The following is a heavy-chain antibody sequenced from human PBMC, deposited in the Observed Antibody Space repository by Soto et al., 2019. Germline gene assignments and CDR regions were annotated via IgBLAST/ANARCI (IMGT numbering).Heavy chain of an antibody. V-gene: IGHV3-21*01. CDR1: GFTFRTYT. J-gene: IGHJ6*02. CDR2: IRGFILYN. D-gene: IGHD2-15*01. CDR3: ARDRGYDAHDYYYNAMDV. Sequence: PGGSLRLSCISSGFTFRTYTMNWVRQAPGKGLEWVSGIRGFILYNFYEESLRGRSAIPRDNAKNSLYLKMNSLRAEDTAVFYFARDRGYDAHDYYYNAMDVWGQGTTVTVSS.